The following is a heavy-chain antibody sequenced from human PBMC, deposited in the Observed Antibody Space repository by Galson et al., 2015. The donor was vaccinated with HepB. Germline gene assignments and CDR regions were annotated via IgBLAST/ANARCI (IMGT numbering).Heavy chain of an antibody. V-gene: IGHV3-23*01. CDR1: GFTFSSYA. J-gene: IGHJ6*02. Sequence: SLRLSCAASGFTFSSYAISWVRQAPGKGLEWVSVISGTGAPTYHADSVMGRFIVSRDNSNNTLYLQMNSLRADDTGVYFCAKDSKTLRGPDYFTGMDVWGQGTTVSVSS. D-gene: IGHD4/OR15-4a*01. CDR2: ISGTGAPT. CDR3: AKDSKTLRGPDYFTGMDV.